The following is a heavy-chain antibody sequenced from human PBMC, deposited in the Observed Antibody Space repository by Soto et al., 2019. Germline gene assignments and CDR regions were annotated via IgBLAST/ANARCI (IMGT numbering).Heavy chain of an antibody. Sequence: GGSLRLSCEASGFTFSSYGMHWVRQAPGRGLVWVAVITNDGSNKYYTDSVKGRFTISRDNSKNTLYLQMNSLRAEDTAVYYCANSDFWSTLGNYYYYMDVWGKGTTVTVSS. CDR1: GFTFSSYG. D-gene: IGHD3-3*01. V-gene: IGHV3-30*18. CDR2: ITNDGSNK. CDR3: ANSDFWSTLGNYYYYMDV. J-gene: IGHJ6*03.